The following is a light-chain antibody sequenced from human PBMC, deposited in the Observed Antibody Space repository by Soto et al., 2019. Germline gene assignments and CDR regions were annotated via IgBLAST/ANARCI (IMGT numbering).Light chain of an antibody. CDR2: GAS. J-gene: IGKJ4*01. CDR1: QSVSSN. V-gene: IGKV3-15*01. CDR3: QQYNTWPLT. Sequence: EIVMTQSPATLSVSPGERATLSCRASQSVSSNLTWYQQKPGQAPRVLIYGASTRATGAPAPFSGSGSGTDFTLTISSLQSEDFAVYYCQQYNTWPLTFGGGTKVELK.